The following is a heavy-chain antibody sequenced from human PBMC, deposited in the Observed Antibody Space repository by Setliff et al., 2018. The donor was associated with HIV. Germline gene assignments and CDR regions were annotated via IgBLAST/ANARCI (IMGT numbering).Heavy chain of an antibody. CDR2: TSHSGKT. J-gene: IGHJ4*02. CDR1: GGPLSGHY. D-gene: IGHD2-2*01. CDR3: VTPSSWSSRLNF. Sequence: SETLSLTCAVYGGPLSGHYWSWIRQPPGQGLEWIGETSHSGKTNYNPSLKSRVTISVDTSKNQFSLKLTSVTAADTAVYYCVTPSSWSSRLNFWGPGMLVTVSS. V-gene: IGHV4-34*01.